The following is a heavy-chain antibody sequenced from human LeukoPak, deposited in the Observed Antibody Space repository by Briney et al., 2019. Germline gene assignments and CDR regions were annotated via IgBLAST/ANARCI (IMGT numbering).Heavy chain of an antibody. V-gene: IGHV1-2*02. Sequence: ASVKVSCKASGGTFSSYAISWVRQAPGQGLEWMGWINPNSGGTNYAQKFQGRVTMTRDTSISTAYMELSRLRSDDTAVYYCARDPRARVGYWGQGTMVTVSS. CDR3: ARDPRARVGY. J-gene: IGHJ4*02. CDR2: INPNSGGT. CDR1: GGTFSSYA.